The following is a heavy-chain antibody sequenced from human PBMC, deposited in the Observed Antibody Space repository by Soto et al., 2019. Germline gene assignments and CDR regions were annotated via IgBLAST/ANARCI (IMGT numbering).Heavy chain of an antibody. V-gene: IGHV1-69*01. CDR2: ILPIFGAA. CDR1: GGTFSSYA. Sequence: QVQLVQSGAEVKKPGSSVKVSCKASGGTFSSYAISWVRQAPGQGLEWMGGILPIFGAANYAQKFQGRVTITADESTSTAYMELSSMRSEYTAVYYCARQPYSGYDHDAVDIWSQGTMVTVSS. J-gene: IGHJ3*02. D-gene: IGHD5-12*01. CDR3: ARQPYSGYDHDAVDI.